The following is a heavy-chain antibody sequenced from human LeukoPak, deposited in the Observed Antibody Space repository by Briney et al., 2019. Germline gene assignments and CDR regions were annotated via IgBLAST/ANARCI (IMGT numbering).Heavy chain of an antibody. CDR2: ISAYNGNT. CDR3: ARSGYGGNTYYFDY. CDR1: GYTFTSYG. Sequence: GASVKVCFKASGYTFTSYGISWVRQAPGQGLEWMGWISAYNGNTNSAQKLQGRVTMTTDTSTSTAYMELRSLRSDDTAAYYCARSGYGGNTYYFDYWGQGTLVTVSS. V-gene: IGHV1-18*01. D-gene: IGHD1-26*01. J-gene: IGHJ4*02.